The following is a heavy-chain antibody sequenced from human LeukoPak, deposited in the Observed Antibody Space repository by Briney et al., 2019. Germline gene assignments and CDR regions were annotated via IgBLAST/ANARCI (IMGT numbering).Heavy chain of an antibody. V-gene: IGHV1-69*04. CDR3: ASLPDLGYCSSTSCYVGYFQH. D-gene: IGHD2-2*01. J-gene: IGHJ1*01. CDR1: GGTFSSCA. Sequence: SVKVSCKASGGTFSSCAISWVRQAPGQGLEWMGRIIPILGIANYAQKFQGRVTITADKSTSTAYMELSSLRSEDTAVYYCASLPDLGYCSSTSCYVGYFQHWGQGTLVTVSS. CDR2: IIPILGIA.